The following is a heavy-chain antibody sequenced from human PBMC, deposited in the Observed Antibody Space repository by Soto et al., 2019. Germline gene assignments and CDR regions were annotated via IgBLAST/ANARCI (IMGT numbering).Heavy chain of an antibody. Sequence: EVQLLESGGGVVQPGGSLRLSCAASGFTFSSYAMSWVRQAPGKGLEWVSAISGSGGSTYYADSVKGRFTISRDNSKNTLYLQMNSLRAEDTAVYYCAKDWEVTTIGLVGYWGQGTLVIVSS. J-gene: IGHJ4*02. D-gene: IGHD4-17*01. CDR3: AKDWEVTTIGLVGY. CDR2: ISGSGGST. V-gene: IGHV3-23*01. CDR1: GFTFSSYA.